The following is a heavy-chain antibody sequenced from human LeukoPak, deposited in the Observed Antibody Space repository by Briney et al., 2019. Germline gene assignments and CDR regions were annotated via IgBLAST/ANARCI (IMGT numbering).Heavy chain of an antibody. V-gene: IGHV1-46*01. J-gene: IGHJ4*02. CDR1: GYTFTGYF. CDR2: INPSGGST. Sequence: ASVKVSCKTSGYTFTGYFMHWVRQAPGQGLEWMGIINPSGGSTSYAQKFQGRVTMTRDTSTSTVYMGLSSLRSEDTAVYYCARPGSPYSGYDWHFDYWGQGTLVTVSS. CDR3: ARPGSPYSGYDWHFDY. D-gene: IGHD5-12*01.